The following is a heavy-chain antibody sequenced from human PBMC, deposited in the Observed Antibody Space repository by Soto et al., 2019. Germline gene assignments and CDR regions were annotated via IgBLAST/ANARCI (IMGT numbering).Heavy chain of an antibody. V-gene: IGHV1-69*13. CDR2: IIPLFGTA. J-gene: IGHJ5*01. CDR1: GGTFSSYS. D-gene: IGHD2-15*01. Sequence: GASVKVSCKASGGTFSSYSISWVRQAPGQGLEWMGGIIPLFGTANYAQKFRDRLTITADESTSTAYMELSSLRSEDTAVYYCARDLGANSGLFDSWGHGTLVTVSS. CDR3: ARDLGANSGLFDS.